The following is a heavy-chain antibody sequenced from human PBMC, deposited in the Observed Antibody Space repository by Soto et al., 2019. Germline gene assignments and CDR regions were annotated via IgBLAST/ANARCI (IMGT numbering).Heavy chain of an antibody. CDR1: GGSISSSSYY. V-gene: IGHV4-39*01. J-gene: IGHJ4*02. CDR2: SYYSGTT. D-gene: IGHD5-12*01. Sequence: QLQLQESGPRLVKPSETLSLTCTVSGGSISSSSYYWAWIRQPPGKGLEWIGSSYYSGTTCFNPPLKSRVTISLATSKNQFSLHLTAVTAADTAVYYCARRAGASGTWWVDYWGQGTLVTVSS. CDR3: ARRAGASGTWWVDY.